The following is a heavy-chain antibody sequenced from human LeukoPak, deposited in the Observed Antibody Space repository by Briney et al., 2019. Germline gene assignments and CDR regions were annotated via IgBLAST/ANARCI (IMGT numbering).Heavy chain of an antibody. J-gene: IGHJ4*02. Sequence: GSLRLSCVASGFTLNNAWMSWVRQPPGKGLEWIGEIYHHGATNYNPSLRSRVTLSVDKSKNQFSLELSSVTAADTAVYYCARGPSVAAHLDYWGQGTLVTVSS. V-gene: IGHV4-4*02. CDR1: GFTLNNAW. CDR3: ARGPSVAAHLDY. D-gene: IGHD5-12*01. CDR2: IYHHGAT.